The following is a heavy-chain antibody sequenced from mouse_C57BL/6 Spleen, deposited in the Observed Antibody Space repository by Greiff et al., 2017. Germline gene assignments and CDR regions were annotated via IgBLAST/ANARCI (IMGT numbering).Heavy chain of an antibody. CDR2: FYPGSGSI. CDR3: ARHGEGDYGSSYEYFDV. CDR1: GYTFTEYT. Sequence: VQLQQSGAELVKPGASVKLSCKASGYTFTEYTIHWVKQRSGQGLEWIGWFYPGSGSIKYNEKFKDKATLTADKSSSTVYMELSRLTSEDSAVYCCARHGEGDYGSSYEYFDVWGTGTTVTVSS. D-gene: IGHD1-1*01. J-gene: IGHJ1*03. V-gene: IGHV1-62-2*01.